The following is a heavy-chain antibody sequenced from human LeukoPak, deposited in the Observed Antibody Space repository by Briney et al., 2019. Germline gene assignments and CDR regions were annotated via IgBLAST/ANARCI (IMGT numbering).Heavy chain of an antibody. D-gene: IGHD3-22*01. CDR1: GGSISSSSYS. J-gene: IGHJ3*02. CDR3: ARLGRVGYYDSSGYYPDAFDI. Sequence: SETLSLTCTVSGGSISSSSYSWSWIRQPPGKGLEWIGSIYYSGSTYYNPSLKSRVTISVDTSKNQFPLKLSSVTAADTAVYYCARLGRVGYYDSSGYYPDAFDIWGQGTMVTVSS. CDR2: IYYSGST. V-gene: IGHV4-39*01.